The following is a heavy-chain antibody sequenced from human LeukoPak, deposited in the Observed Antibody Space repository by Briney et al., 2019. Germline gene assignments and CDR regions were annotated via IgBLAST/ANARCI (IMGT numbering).Heavy chain of an antibody. CDR3: AREGYSYGLGYYYYYMDV. Sequence: SQTLSLTCTVSGGSISSGGYYWSWIRQHPGKGLEWIGYIYYSGSTYYNPSLKSRVTISVDTSKNQFSLKLSSVTAADTAVHYCAREGYSYGLGYYYYYMDVWGKGTTVTVSS. D-gene: IGHD5-18*01. J-gene: IGHJ6*03. V-gene: IGHV4-31*03. CDR1: GGSISSGGYY. CDR2: IYYSGST.